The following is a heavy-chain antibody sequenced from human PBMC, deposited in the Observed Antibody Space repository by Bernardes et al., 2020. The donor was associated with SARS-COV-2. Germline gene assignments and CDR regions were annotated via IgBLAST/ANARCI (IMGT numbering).Heavy chain of an antibody. D-gene: IGHD6-6*01. CDR1: GGPINSSSYY. CDR3: ARLRGIAARPSPETYYYYYYAMDV. Sequence: SETLSLTCTVSGGPINSSSYYWGWIRQPPGKGLEWIGSIYYSGSTYYNPSLKSRVTISVDTSKNQFSLKLSSVTAADTAVYYCARLRGIAARPSPETYYYYYYAMDVWGQGTTVTVSS. V-gene: IGHV4-39*01. CDR2: IYYSGST. J-gene: IGHJ6*02.